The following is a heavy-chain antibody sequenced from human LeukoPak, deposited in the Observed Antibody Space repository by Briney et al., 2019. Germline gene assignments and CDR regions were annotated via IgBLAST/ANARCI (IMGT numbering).Heavy chain of an antibody. CDR2: INHDATEK. CDR1: GFSFDSYW. J-gene: IGHJ3*02. CDR3: AKDIWRWAFDI. V-gene: IGHV3-7*03. D-gene: IGHD5-24*01. Sequence: GGSLRLSCVASGFSFDSYWMNWVRQAPGRGLEWVANINHDATEKYYVDSVKGRFTISKDKSMNTLYLQMNSLRAEDTAIYFCAKDIWRWAFDIWGQGTMVTVPS.